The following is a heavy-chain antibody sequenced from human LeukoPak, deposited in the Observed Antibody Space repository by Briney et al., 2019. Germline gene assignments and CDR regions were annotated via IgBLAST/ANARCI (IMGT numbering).Heavy chain of an antibody. D-gene: IGHD2-15*01. V-gene: IGHV3-7*01. J-gene: IGHJ4*02. Sequence: GGSLNPSCPPSGFTFSSYWMSWVRQPPGKGLEWVAKIKQDGSEKYYVDSVKGRSTISRDNAKNSLYLQMNSLRAEDTAVYYRAREGLVDYWGQGTLVTVSS. CDR3: AREGLVDY. CDR2: IKQDGSEK. CDR1: GFTFSSYW.